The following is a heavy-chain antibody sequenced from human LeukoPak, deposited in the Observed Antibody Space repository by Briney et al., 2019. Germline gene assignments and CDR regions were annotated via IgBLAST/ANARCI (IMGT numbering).Heavy chain of an antibody. Sequence: PGGSLRISCAASGFTFSNFWMDWVRQAPGKGLEWVANIKQDGSERYYVDSVKGRFTISRDNAKNSLYLQMNSLRAEDTAVYYCARDRDWYTFDSWGQGVLVTVSS. V-gene: IGHV3-7*01. CDR3: ARDRDWYTFDS. J-gene: IGHJ4*02. D-gene: IGHD1-1*01. CDR2: IKQDGSER. CDR1: GFTFSNFW.